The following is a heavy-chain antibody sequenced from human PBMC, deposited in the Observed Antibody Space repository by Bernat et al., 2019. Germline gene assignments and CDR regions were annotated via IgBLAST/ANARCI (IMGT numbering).Heavy chain of an antibody. D-gene: IGHD2-21*02. V-gene: IGHV3-33*01. Sequence: QVQLVESGGGVVQPGRSLRLSCAASGFTFSSYGMHWVRQAPGKGLEWVAVIWYDGSNKYYADSVMGRFTISRDNSKNTLYLQMNSLRAEDTAVYYCARDRGYCGGDCYHDAFDIWGQGTMVTVSS. CDR3: ARDRGYCGGDCYHDAFDI. CDR1: GFTFSSYG. J-gene: IGHJ3*02. CDR2: IWYDGSNK.